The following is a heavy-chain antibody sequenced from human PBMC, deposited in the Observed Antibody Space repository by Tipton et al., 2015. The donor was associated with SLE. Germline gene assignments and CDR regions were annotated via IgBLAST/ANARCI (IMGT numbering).Heavy chain of an antibody. D-gene: IGHD4-17*01. Sequence: SLRPSCAASGFTFSSYEMNWVRQAPGKGLEWVSYISSSGSTIYYADSVKGRFTISRDNAKNSLYLQMNSLRAEDTAVYYCAREGPTVTTPKDYFDYWGQGTLVTVSS. CDR1: GFTFSSYE. V-gene: IGHV3-48*03. J-gene: IGHJ4*02. CDR2: ISSSGSTI. CDR3: AREGPTVTTPKDYFDY.